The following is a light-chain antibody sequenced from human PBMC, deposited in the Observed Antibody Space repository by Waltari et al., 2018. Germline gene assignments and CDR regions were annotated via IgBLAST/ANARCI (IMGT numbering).Light chain of an antibody. Sequence: QSVLIQPPSASGAPGQRVTISCSGSSSNIGSNTVNWYRQLPGTAPKLLIHSNNLRPSGVPDRFSGSKSGTSASLAISGLQSEDEAVYYCATWDDDSLYVLFGGGTKLTVL. CDR3: ATWDDDSLYVL. J-gene: IGLJ2*01. CDR1: SSNIGSNT. CDR2: SNN. V-gene: IGLV1-44*01.